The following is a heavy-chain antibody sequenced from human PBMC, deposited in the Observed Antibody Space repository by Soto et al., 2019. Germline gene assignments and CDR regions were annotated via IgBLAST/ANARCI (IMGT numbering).Heavy chain of an antibody. J-gene: IGHJ5*02. D-gene: IGHD5-18*01. CDR2: IYYSGST. Sequence: SWTPSLTCTVSGGSISSGGYYWSWIRQHPGKGLEWIGYIYYSGSTYYNPSLKSRVTISVDTPKNQFSLKLSSVTAADTAVYYCARKGVYTAILAWGQGTLVTVSS. CDR1: GGSISSGGYY. CDR3: ARKGVYTAILA. V-gene: IGHV4-31*03.